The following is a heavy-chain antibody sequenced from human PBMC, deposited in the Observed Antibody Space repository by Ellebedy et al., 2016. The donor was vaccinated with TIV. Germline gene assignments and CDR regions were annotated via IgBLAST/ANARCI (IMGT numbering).Heavy chain of an antibody. CDR1: GYTFTSYY. V-gene: IGHV1-46*01. CDR3: ARDSGTTVTTRSLSWYFDL. CDR2: INPSGGST. J-gene: IGHJ2*01. D-gene: IGHD4-17*01. Sequence: ASVKVSCKASGYTFTSYYMHWVRQAPGQGLEWMGIINPSGGSTSYAQKFQGRVTMTRDTSISTAYMELSRLRSDDTAVYYCARDSGTTVTTRSLSWYFDLWGRGTLVTVSS.